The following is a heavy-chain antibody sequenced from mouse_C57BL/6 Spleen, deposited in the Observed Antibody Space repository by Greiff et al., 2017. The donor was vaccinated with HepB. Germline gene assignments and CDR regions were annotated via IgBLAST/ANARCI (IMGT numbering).Heavy chain of an antibody. CDR3: ARSGGSPPCAY. J-gene: IGHJ3*01. Sequence: VQLQQSGAELVKPGASVKISCKASGYAFSSYWMNWVKQRPGKGLEWIGQIYPGDGDTNYNGKFKGKATLTAAKSSSTAYMQLSSLTSADSAVYFCARSGGSPPCAYWGQGTLVTVSA. CDR2: IYPGDGDT. CDR1: GYAFSSYW. V-gene: IGHV1-80*01. D-gene: IGHD1-1*01.